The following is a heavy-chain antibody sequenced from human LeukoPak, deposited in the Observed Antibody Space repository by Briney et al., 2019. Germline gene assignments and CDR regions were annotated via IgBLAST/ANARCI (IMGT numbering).Heavy chain of an antibody. J-gene: IGHJ4*02. CDR2: INSDSSYM. V-gene: IGHV3-21*01. Sequence: GGSLRLSCAASGFTFSIYTMNWVRQAPGKGLEWVSSINSDSSYMRYADSVKGRFTISRDNAKTSLYLQMNSLRAEDTAVYYCARVGIAAADHWGQGTLVTVSS. CDR1: GFTFSIYT. D-gene: IGHD6-13*01. CDR3: ARVGIAAADH.